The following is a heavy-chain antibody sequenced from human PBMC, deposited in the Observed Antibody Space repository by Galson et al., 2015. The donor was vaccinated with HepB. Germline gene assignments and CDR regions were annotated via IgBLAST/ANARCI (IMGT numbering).Heavy chain of an antibody. J-gene: IGHJ3*02. CDR3: ARERGAYCTYGVCYAFDI. Sequence: SVKVSCKASAYTFSSYGMSWVRQAPGQGLEWMGWISAYNGNTNYAQKLQGRVTMTTDKSTNTAYMELRSLRSDDTAVYYCARERGAYCTYGVCYAFDIWGQGTMVTVSS. V-gene: IGHV1-18*01. CDR2: ISAYNGNT. D-gene: IGHD2-8*01. CDR1: AYTFSSYG.